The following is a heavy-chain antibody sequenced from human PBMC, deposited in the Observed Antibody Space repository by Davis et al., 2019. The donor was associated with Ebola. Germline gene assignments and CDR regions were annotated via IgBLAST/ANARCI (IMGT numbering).Heavy chain of an antibody. V-gene: IGHV3-11*01. CDR1: GFTFSDYY. CDR2: ISSSGSTI. D-gene: IGHD6-13*01. J-gene: IGHJ4*02. Sequence: PGGSLRLSCAASGFTFSDYYMSWIRQAPGKGLEWVSYISSSGSTIYYADSVKGRFTISRDNAKNSLYLQMNSLRAEDTAVYYCVGGGSSWVTFDWVTFDYWGQGTLVTVSS. CDR3: VGGGSSWVTFDWVTFDY.